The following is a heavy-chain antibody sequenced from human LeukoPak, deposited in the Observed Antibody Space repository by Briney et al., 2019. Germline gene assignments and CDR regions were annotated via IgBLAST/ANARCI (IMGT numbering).Heavy chain of an antibody. CDR3: ARPKAAGAFDY. V-gene: IGHV4-59*11. CDR2: VHHSGST. Sequence: SETLSLTCSVSGGSISRHYWTWIRQPPGKGLEWIGFVHHSGSTNYNPSLKSRVSTSLDTSRNQISLHLRSVTAADTAVYYCARPKAAGAFDYWGQGIRVIVSS. D-gene: IGHD6-13*01. CDR1: GGSISRHY. J-gene: IGHJ4*02.